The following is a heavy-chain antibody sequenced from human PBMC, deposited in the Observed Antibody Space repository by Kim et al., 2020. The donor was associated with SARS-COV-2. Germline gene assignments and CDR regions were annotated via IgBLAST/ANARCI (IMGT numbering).Heavy chain of an antibody. CDR3: ATSLIGYFDS. J-gene: IGHJ4*02. Sequence: STYHAESVKGRLTISRDNSKNTLYQQMNSLRAEDTAVYVCATSLIGYFDSWGQGALVTVSS. V-gene: IGHV3-23*01. D-gene: IGHD2-8*01. CDR2: ST.